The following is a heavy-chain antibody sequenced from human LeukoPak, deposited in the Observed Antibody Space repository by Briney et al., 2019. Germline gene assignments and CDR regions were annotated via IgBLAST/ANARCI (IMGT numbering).Heavy chain of an antibody. Sequence: GGSLRLSCAASGFTFDDYAMHWVRQAPGKGLKWVSGISWNSGSIGYADSVKGRFTISRDNAKSSLYLQMNSLRAEDTAVYYCARIFGAPGYYYYYMDVWGKGTTVTISS. V-gene: IGHV3-9*01. CDR2: ISWNSGSI. J-gene: IGHJ6*03. D-gene: IGHD4/OR15-4a*01. CDR1: GFTFDDYA. CDR3: ARIFGAPGYYYYYMDV.